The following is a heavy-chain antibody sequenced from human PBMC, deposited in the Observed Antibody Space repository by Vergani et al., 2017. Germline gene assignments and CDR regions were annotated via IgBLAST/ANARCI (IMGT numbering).Heavy chain of an antibody. CDR2: ISSSSSYI. CDR3: ARDLAGDWRGY. J-gene: IGHJ4*02. D-gene: IGHD3/OR15-3a*01. V-gene: IGHV3-21*01. Sequence: QAPGKGLEWVSSISSSSSYIYYADSVKGRFTISRDNAKNSLYLQMNSLRAEDTAVYYCARDLAGDWRGYWGQGTLVTVSS.